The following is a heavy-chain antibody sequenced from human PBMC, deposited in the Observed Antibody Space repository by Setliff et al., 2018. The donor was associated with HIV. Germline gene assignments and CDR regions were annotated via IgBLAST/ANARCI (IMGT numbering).Heavy chain of an antibody. D-gene: IGHD3-3*01. CDR2: FYHSGST. CDR3: VSGPLSGYGYYFDY. CDR1: GYSISSGFY. V-gene: IGHV4-38-2*01. J-gene: IGHJ4*02. Sequence: SETLSLTCVVSGYSISSGFYWGWIRQPPGKGLEWIGSFYHSGSTFYNPSLKSRVTISLDTSKNQFSLKLRSVTAADTAVYYCVSGPLSGYGYYFDYWGQGALVTVSS.